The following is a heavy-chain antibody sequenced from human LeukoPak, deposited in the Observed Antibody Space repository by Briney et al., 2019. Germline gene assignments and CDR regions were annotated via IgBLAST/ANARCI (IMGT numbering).Heavy chain of an antibody. CDR1: GFTFSDYY. CDR2: ISSSSSYT. Sequence: PGGSLRLSCAASGFTFSDYYMSWIRQAPGKGLEWVSYISSSSSYTNYADSVKGRFTISRDNAKNSPYLQMNSLRAEDTAVYYCASSSIAAAVDYWGQGTLVTVSS. D-gene: IGHD6-13*01. J-gene: IGHJ4*02. CDR3: ASSSIAAAVDY. V-gene: IGHV3-11*06.